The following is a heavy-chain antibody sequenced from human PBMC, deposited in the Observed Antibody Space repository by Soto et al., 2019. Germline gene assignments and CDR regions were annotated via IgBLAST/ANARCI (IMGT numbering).Heavy chain of an antibody. J-gene: IGHJ4*02. D-gene: IGHD3-22*01. CDR2: ISGSGGST. Sequence: GGSLRLSCAASGFTFSSYAMSWVRQAPGKGLEWVSAISGSGGSTYYADSVKGRFTISRDNSKNTLYLQMNSLRAEDTAVYYCAKSAWLKTYYHDSSGYYSDYWGQGTLVTVSS. V-gene: IGHV3-23*01. CDR1: GFTFSSYA. CDR3: AKSAWLKTYYHDSSGYYSDY.